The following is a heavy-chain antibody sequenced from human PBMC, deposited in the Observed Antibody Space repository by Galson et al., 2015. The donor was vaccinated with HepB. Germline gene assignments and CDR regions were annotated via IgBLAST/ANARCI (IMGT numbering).Heavy chain of an antibody. Sequence: SLRLSCAASGFTLSSYTMNWVRLAPGKGLEWVSCIISRSSTTYYADSVKGRLTMSRDNAKNSLYLQMNGLRAEDTAVYYCARGRHYYYMDVWGKGATVTVSS. V-gene: IGHV3-48*01. CDR1: GFTLSSYT. J-gene: IGHJ6*03. CDR2: IISRSSTT. CDR3: ARGRHYYYMDV.